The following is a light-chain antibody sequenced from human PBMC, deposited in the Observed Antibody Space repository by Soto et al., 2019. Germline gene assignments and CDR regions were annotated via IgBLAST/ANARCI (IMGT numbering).Light chain of an antibody. J-gene: IGKJ1*01. CDR1: QSTRSN. CDR2: EAS. V-gene: IGKV3-15*01. Sequence: IVMTQSPGTLSVSSGERVTLSCRASQSTRSNVAWYQLKAGQAPRLLIYEASTRATGIPARFSGSGSGTEFTLTINSLQSEDFAVYYCQQYTNWPPAWTFGQGTRVEVK. CDR3: QQYTNWPPAWT.